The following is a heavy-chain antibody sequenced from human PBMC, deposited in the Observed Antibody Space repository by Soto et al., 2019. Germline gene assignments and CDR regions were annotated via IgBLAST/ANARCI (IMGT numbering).Heavy chain of an antibody. V-gene: IGHV1-3*04. CDR1: GITSTTYA. J-gene: IGHJ5*02. Sequence: QVQLVQSGAEVKKPGASVKVSCKASGITSTTYAIHWVRQAPGQGLEWMGWINTGNGNTRYSQRFLGRVSLTTDTSASTASMDLSSLTSEDTAFYYCARAISCYVSWGQGTLITVSS. CDR3: ARAISCYVS. CDR2: INTGNGNT. D-gene: IGHD5-12*01.